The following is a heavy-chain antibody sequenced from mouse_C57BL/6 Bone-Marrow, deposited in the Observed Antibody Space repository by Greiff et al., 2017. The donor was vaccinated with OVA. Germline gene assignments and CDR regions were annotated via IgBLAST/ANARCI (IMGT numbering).Heavy chain of an antibody. Sequence: EVQRVESGEGLVKPGGSLKLSCAASGFTFSSYAMSWVRQTPEKRLEWVAYISSGGDYIYYADTVKGRFTISRDNARNTLYLQMSSLKSEDTAMYYCTRTNLNYYGSSFYYFDYWGQGTTLTVSS. J-gene: IGHJ2*01. V-gene: IGHV5-9-1*02. CDR3: TRTNLNYYGSSFYYFDY. CDR1: GFTFSSYA. D-gene: IGHD1-1*01. CDR2: ISSGGDYI.